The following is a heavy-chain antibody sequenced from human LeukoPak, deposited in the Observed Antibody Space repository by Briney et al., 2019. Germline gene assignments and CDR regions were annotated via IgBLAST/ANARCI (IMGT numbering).Heavy chain of an antibody. D-gene: IGHD6-13*01. Sequence: GGSLRLSCAASGFTFSNYWMTWVRQAPGKGLEWVANIKRDGSERYYIDSVKGRFTISRDNAKSFSYLEMNSLRAEDTAVYYCARPPHIAAAGQDWGQGTLVTVSS. V-gene: IGHV3-7*01. CDR2: IKRDGSER. J-gene: IGHJ4*02. CDR3: ARPPHIAAAGQD. CDR1: GFTFSNYW.